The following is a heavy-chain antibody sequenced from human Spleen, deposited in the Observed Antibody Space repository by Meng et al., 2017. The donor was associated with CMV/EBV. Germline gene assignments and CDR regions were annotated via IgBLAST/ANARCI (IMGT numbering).Heavy chain of an antibody. D-gene: IGHD2-2*01. CDR1: GFIFNSYT. J-gene: IGHJ4*02. V-gene: IGHV3-21*01. Sequence: GESLKISCAAFGFIFNSYTMNWVRQAPGQGLEWVSSISSSGDHIFYADSVRGRFTISRDNAKNSLFLQMNSLRAEDTAVYYCATYCTSITCWDYWGQGTLVTVSS. CDR2: ISSSGDHI. CDR3: ATYCTSITCWDY.